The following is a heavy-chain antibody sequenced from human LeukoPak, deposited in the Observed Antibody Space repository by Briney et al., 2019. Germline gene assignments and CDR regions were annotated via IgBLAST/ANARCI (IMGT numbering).Heavy chain of an antibody. J-gene: IGHJ4*02. V-gene: IGHV4-59*01. Sequence: SETLSLTCTVSGGSISSYYWSWIRQPPGKGLEWIGYIYYSGSTNYNPSLKSRVTISVDTSKNQFSLKLSSVTAADTAVYYCARVGNYYDSSGYYDYWGQGTLVTVS. CDR2: IYYSGST. CDR1: GGSISSYY. CDR3: ARVGNYYDSSGYYDY. D-gene: IGHD3-22*01.